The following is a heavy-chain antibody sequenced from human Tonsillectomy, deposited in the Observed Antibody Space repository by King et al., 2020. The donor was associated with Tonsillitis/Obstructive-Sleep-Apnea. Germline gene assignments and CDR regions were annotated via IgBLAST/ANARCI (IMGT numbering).Heavy chain of an antibody. J-gene: IGHJ4*02. CDR3: AGGGKSDY. CDR2: IYYTGST. D-gene: IGHD4-23*01. Sequence: HVQLQESGPGLVKPSETLSLTCTVSGGSISSYFWTWIRQPPGKRLEWIGYIYYTGSTNYNPSLKSRVTISVDTSKNQFSLKLSSVTAADTAVYYCAGGGKSDYCGQGTLVTVSS. V-gene: IGHV4-59*01. CDR1: GGSISSYF.